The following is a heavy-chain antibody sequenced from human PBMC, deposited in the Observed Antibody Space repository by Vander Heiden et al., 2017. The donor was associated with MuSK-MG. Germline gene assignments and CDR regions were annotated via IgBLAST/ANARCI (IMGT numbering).Heavy chain of an antibody. CDR3: AKDLVY. CDR2: ISGNGGST. CDR1: GFTLSSNA. J-gene: IGHJ4*02. Sequence: EVKLLESGGGLVQLGGSLRLSCAASGFTLSSNAMSWVGQAPGKGLELVTAISGNGGSTYYADSVKGRFTISRDNSKNTLYLQMNSLRAEDTAVYYCAKDLVYWGQGTLVTVSS. V-gene: IGHV3-23*01. D-gene: IGHD3-10*01.